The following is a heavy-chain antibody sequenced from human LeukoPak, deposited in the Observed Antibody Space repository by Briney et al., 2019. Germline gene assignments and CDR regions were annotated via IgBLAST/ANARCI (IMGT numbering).Heavy chain of an antibody. V-gene: IGHV3-74*01. D-gene: IGHD5-12*01. CDR1: GFTFSTYW. CDR3: ARDRGYTQDY. CDR2: IKTDGRST. J-gene: IGHJ4*02. Sequence: VGSLRLSCAASGFTFSTYWMHWVRQAPGKGLVWVSHIKTDGRSTTYADSVKGRFTISRDNAKDTLYLQMNSLRAEDTAVYYCARDRGYTQDYWGQGTLVTVSS.